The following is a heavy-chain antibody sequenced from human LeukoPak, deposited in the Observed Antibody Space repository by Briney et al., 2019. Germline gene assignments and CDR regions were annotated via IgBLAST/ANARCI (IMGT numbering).Heavy chain of an antibody. CDR1: GGSISSSSYY. D-gene: IGHD1-26*01. CDR2: IYYSGST. J-gene: IGHJ4*02. Sequence: PSETLSLTCTVFGGSISSSSYYWGWIRQPPGKGLEWIGSIYYSGSTYYNPSLKSRVTISVDTSKNQFSLKLSSVTAADTAVYYCAMRSSLSGSYSYFDYWGQGTLVTVSS. CDR3: AMRSSLSGSYSYFDY. V-gene: IGHV4-39*01.